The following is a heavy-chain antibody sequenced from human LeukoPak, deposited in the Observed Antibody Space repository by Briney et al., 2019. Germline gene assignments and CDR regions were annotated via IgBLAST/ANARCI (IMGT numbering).Heavy chain of an antibody. CDR3: ARVIPAAGTWLFDY. V-gene: IGHV1-18*01. CDR2: ISAYNDKT. Sequence: ASVTVSCKASNYTFSNSGISWVRQAPGQGLEWMGWISAYNDKTNYAQKFQGRVTMTTDTSTSTAYMELRSLRSDDTAVYYCARVIPAAGTWLFDYWGQGTLVTVSS. D-gene: IGHD6-13*01. CDR1: NYTFSNSG. J-gene: IGHJ4*02.